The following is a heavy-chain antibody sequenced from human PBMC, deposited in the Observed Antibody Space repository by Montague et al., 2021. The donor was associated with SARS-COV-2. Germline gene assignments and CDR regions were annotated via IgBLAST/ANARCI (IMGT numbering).Heavy chain of an antibody. V-gene: IGHV3-7*05. CDR1: GFTFSSYW. CDR2: IKQDGSEK. D-gene: IGHD3-3*01. J-gene: IGHJ4*02. CDR3: ARSRHYYDFWSGYYDY. Sequence: SLRLSCAASGFTFSSYWMSWVRQAPGKGLEWVANIKQDGSEKYYVDSVKGRFTISRDNAKNSPYLQMNSLRAEDTAVYYCARSRHYYDFWSGYYDYWGQGTLVTVSS.